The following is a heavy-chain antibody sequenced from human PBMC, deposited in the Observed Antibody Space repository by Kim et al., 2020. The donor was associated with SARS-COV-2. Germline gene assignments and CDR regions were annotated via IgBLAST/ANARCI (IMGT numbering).Heavy chain of an antibody. V-gene: IGHV4-34*01. CDR2: INHSGST. Sequence: SETLSLTCAVYGGSFSGYYWSWIRQPPGKGLEWIGEINHSGSTNYNPSLKSRVTISVDTSKNQFSLKLSSVTAADTAVYYCARGPRAAAGKYFDYWGQVT. CDR3: ARGPRAAAGKYFDY. D-gene: IGHD6-13*01. J-gene: IGHJ4*02. CDR1: GGSFSGYY.